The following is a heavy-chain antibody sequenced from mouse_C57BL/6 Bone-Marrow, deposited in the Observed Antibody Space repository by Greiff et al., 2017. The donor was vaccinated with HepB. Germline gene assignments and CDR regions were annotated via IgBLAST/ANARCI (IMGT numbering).Heavy chain of an antibody. V-gene: IGHV1-59*01. CDR3: ARSPIYYDYSSFAY. CDR2: IDPSDSYT. CDR1: GYTFTSYW. Sequence: QVQLQQSGAELVRPGTSVKLSCKASGYTFTSYWMHWVKQRPGQGLEWIGVIDPSDSYTNYNQKFKGKATLTVDTSSSTAYMQLSSLTSEDSAVYYCARSPIYYDYSSFAYWGQGTLVTVSA. D-gene: IGHD2-4*01. J-gene: IGHJ3*01.